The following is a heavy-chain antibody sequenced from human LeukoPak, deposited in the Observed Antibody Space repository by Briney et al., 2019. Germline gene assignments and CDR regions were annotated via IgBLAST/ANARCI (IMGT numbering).Heavy chain of an antibody. J-gene: IGHJ4*02. V-gene: IGHV7-4-1*02. CDR1: GYTFTSYA. D-gene: IGHD6-19*01. CDR3: ARDLQWLVQGYFDY. Sequence: ASVKVSCKASGYTFTSYAMNWVRQAPGQGLEWMGSINTNTGNPTYAQGFTGRFVFSLDTSVSTAYLQISSLKAEDTAVYYCARDLQWLVQGYFDYWGQGTLVTVSS. CDR2: INTNTGNP.